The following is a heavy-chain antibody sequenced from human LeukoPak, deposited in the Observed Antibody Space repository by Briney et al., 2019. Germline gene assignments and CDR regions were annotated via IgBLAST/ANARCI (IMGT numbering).Heavy chain of an antibody. CDR2: INSSGGST. J-gene: IGHJ4*02. CDR3: ASTDIVGPTLY. Sequence: ASVKVSCKASGGTFSSYAISWVRQAPGQGLEWMGVINSSGGSTSYPQKFQGRVTMTRDTSTSTVYMELSNLISEDTAVYYCASTDIVGPTLYWGQGTLVTVSS. CDR1: GGTFSSYA. D-gene: IGHD1-26*01. V-gene: IGHV1-46*01.